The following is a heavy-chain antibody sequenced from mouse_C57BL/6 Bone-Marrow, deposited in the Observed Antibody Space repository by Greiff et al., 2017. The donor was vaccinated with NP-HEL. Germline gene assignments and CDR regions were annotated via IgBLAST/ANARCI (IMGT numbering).Heavy chain of an antibody. Sequence: VQLQQPGAELVKPGASVKMSCKASGYTFTSYWITWVKQRPGQGLEWIGDIYPGSGSTNYNEKFKSKATLTVDTSSNTDYMQLSRLTSEDSAVYYCARGGGDAHWYYDVWGTGTTVTVAT. J-gene: IGHJ1*03. CDR2: IYPGSGST. CDR1: GYTFTSYW. V-gene: IGHV1-55*01. D-gene: IGHD1-1*02. CDR3: ARGGGDAHWYYDV.